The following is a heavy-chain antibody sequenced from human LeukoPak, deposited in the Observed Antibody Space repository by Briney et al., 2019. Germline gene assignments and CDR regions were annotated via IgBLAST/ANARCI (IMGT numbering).Heavy chain of an antibody. CDR1: GYTFDDYG. CDR2: IDWNGGST. Sequence: GGPLRLSCAASGYTFDDYGLSWVRHVAGKGLEWVAAIDWNGGSTGYADSVKGRFTISRDNANNFLYLQMNSLRDEDTAIYYCARDRKRVTMVMALATWGQGTLVTVSS. D-gene: IGHD3-10*01. J-gene: IGHJ5*02. CDR3: ARDRKRVTMVMALAT. V-gene: IGHV3-20*04.